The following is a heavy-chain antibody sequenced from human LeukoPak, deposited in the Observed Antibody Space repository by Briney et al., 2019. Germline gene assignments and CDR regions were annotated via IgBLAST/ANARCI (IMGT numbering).Heavy chain of an antibody. CDR2: ISSSSSYI. CDR3: ARDEASLVGATTKNYYYGMDV. Sequence: GGSLRLSCAASGFTFSSYSMNWVRQAPGKGLEWVSSISSSSSYIYYADSVKGRFTISRDNAKNSLYLQMNSLRAEDTAVYYCARDEASLVGATTKNYYYGMDVWGQGTTVTVSS. CDR1: GFTFSSYS. V-gene: IGHV3-21*01. J-gene: IGHJ6*02. D-gene: IGHD1-26*01.